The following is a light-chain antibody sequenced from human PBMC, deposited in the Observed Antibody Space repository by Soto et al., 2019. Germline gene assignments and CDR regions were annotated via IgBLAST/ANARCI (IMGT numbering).Light chain of an antibody. CDR3: QQYNNWPPNYT. CDR1: QSVSSN. V-gene: IGKV3-15*01. Sequence: EIVMTQSPATLSVSPGERATLSCRASQSVSSNLAWYQQKPGQAPRLLIYGASTRATGIPARFSGSGPGTEFTLTISSLQSEDFAVYYCQQYNNWPPNYTFGQGTKLEIK. J-gene: IGKJ2*01. CDR2: GAS.